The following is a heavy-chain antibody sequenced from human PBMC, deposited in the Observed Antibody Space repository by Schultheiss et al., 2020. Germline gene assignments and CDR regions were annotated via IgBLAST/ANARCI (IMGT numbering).Heavy chain of an antibody. V-gene: IGHV3-30*03. CDR1: GFTFSSYE. CDR2: ISYDGSNK. CDR3: ARLGATGGY. D-gene: IGHD1-26*01. Sequence: WGSLRLSCAASGFTFSSYEINWVRQAPGKGLEWVAVISYDGSNKYYADSVKGRFTISRDNSKNTLYLQMNSLRAEDTAVYYCARLGATGGYWGQGTLVTVSS. J-gene: IGHJ4*02.